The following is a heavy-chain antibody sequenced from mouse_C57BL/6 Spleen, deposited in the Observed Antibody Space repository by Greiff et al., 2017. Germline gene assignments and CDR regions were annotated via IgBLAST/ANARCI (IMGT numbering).Heavy chain of an antibody. CDR1: GYTFTSSW. J-gene: IGHJ2*01. Sequence: QVQLQQPGAELVMPGASVKLSCKASGYTFTSSWMHWVKQRPGQGLEWIGEIDPSDSYTNYNQKFKGKSTLTVDKSSSTPYLQLSSLTSEDSAVYYWARGGTTVGVDYWGQGTTLTASS. V-gene: IGHV1-69*01. CDR3: ARGGTTVGVDY. D-gene: IGHD1-1*01. CDR2: IDPSDSYT.